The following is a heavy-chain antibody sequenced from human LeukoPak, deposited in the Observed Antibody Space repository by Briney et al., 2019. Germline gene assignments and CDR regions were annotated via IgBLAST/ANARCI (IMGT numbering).Heavy chain of an antibody. J-gene: IGHJ6*02. CDR1: GYRFTSYW. CDR2: IYPGDSDT. V-gene: IGHV5-51*01. Sequence: GESLKISCKGSGYRFTSYWIGWVRQMPGKGLEWMGIIYPGDSDTRYSPSFQGQVTISADKSISTAYLQWSSLKASDTAMYYCARQRGSGSSYYGMDVWGQGTTVTVSS. CDR3: ARQRGSGSSYYGMDV. D-gene: IGHD3-10*01.